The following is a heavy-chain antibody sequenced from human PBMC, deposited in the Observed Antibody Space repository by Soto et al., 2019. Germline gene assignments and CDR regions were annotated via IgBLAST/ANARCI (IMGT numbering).Heavy chain of an antibody. V-gene: IGHV4-34*01. CDR1: GGSFSGYY. Sequence: QVQLQQWGAGLLKPSETLSLTCAVYGGSFSGYYWSWIRQPPGKGLEWIGEINHSGSTNYNPSLKCRVTISVDTSKNQFSLKLSSVTAADTAVYYCARALYYDYIWGSYRYSHFDYWGQGTLVTVSS. CDR3: ARALYYDYIWGSYRYSHFDY. CDR2: INHSGST. J-gene: IGHJ4*02. D-gene: IGHD3-16*02.